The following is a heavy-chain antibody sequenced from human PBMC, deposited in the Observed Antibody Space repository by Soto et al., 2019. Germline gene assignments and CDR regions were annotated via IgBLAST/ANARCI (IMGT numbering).Heavy chain of an antibody. Sequence: GGSLRLSCAASGFTFSSYAMTWVRQAPGKGLEWVSVIYSGGSTYYADSVKGRFTISRDNSKNTLYLQMNSLRAEDTAVYYCARYCSGGSCYSGPEAFDIWGQGTMVTVSS. CDR3: ARYCSGGSCYSGPEAFDI. J-gene: IGHJ3*02. D-gene: IGHD2-15*01. CDR1: GFTFSSYA. CDR2: IYSGGST. V-gene: IGHV3-66*01.